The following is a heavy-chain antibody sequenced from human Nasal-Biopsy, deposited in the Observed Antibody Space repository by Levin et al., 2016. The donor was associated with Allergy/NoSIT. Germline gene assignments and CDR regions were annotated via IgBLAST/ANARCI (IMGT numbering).Heavy chain of an antibody. V-gene: IGHV3-72*01. D-gene: IGHD2-15*01. CDR3: ARDSWGGTRDYSAFDH. CDR1: GFTLSDQY. J-gene: IGHJ4*02. Sequence: GESLKISCAASGFTLSDQYIDWVRQAPGKGLEWIGRSRNKTSSYTTEYAASVKGRFTISRDDSKNSLYLQMNSLKTEDTAVYYCARDSWGGTRDYSAFDHWGQGTLVTVSS. CDR2: SRNKTSSYTT.